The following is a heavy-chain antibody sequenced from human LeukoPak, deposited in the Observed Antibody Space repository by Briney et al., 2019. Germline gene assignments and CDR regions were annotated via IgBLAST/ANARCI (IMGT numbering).Heavy chain of an antibody. CDR1: GFTFSSYA. CDR3: ASANLRYCSSTSCSDAFDI. J-gene: IGHJ3*02. V-gene: IGHV3-30-3*01. Sequence: GRSLRLSCAASGFTFSSYAMHWVRQAPGKGLELVAVISYDGSNKYYADSVKGRFTISRDNSKNTLYLQMNSLRAEDTAVYYCASANLRYCSSTSCSDAFDIWGQGTMVTVSS. D-gene: IGHD2-2*01. CDR2: ISYDGSNK.